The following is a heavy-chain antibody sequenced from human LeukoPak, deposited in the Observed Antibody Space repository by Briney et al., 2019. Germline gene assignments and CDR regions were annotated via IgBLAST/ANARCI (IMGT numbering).Heavy chain of an antibody. CDR3: ARDVWIAARFRYYYYMDV. D-gene: IGHD6-6*01. J-gene: IGHJ6*03. CDR2: IIPIFGTA. CDR1: GGTFSSYA. V-gene: IGHV1-69*13. Sequence: SVKVSYKTSGGTFSSYAISWVRQAPGQGREWMGGIIPIFGTANYAQKFQGRVTITADESTSTAYMELSSLRSEDTAVYYCARDVWIAARFRYYYYMDVWGKGTTVTVSS.